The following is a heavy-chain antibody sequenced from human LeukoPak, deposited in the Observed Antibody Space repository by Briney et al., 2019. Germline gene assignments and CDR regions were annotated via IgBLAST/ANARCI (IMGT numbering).Heavy chain of an antibody. V-gene: IGHV1-18*01. Sequence: ASVKVSCKASGYTFTTYGISWVRQAPGQGLEGLGRISVYNGNTNYAQKLQGRVTMTTDASTSTAYMELRSLRSDDTAVYYCARDGDAGAFDIWGQGTMVTVSS. CDR1: GYTFTTYG. D-gene: IGHD7-27*01. J-gene: IGHJ3*02. CDR3: ARDGDAGAFDI. CDR2: ISVYNGNT.